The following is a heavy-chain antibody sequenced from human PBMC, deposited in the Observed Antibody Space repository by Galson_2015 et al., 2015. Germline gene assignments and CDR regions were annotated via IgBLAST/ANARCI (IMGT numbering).Heavy chain of an antibody. CDR3: ARGNTVTNPSSFDY. CDR1: GGSISSGSFY. D-gene: IGHD4-17*01. V-gene: IGHV4-39*07. J-gene: IGHJ4*02. Sequence: SETLSLTCTVSGGSISSGSFYWGWFRQPPGEGLEWVGSVYYSGTTYYNPSLKSRVTISQDTSKNQYSLKLTSVTAADTAIYYCARGNTVTNPSSFDYWGQGTLVTVSS. CDR2: VYYSGTT.